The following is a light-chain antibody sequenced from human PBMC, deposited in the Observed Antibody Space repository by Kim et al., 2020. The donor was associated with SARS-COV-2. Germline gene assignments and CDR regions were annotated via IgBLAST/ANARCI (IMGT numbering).Light chain of an antibody. J-gene: IGKJ2*01. V-gene: IGKV3-15*01. CDR3: QQYNNWPFYT. CDR1: QSVSSN. CDR2: GAS. Sequence: IVMAQSPATLSVSPGERATLSCRASQSVSSNLAWYQQKPGQAPRLLIYGASTRATGIPARFSGSGSGTEFTLTISSLQSEDFAVYYCQQYNNWPFYTFGQGTKLEI.